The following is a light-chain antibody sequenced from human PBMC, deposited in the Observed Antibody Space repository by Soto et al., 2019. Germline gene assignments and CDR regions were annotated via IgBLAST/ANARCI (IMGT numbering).Light chain of an antibody. Sequence: QSVLTQPPSASGTPGQRVTISCSGSSSNVGSNSVNWYQHFPGTAPKVLIYRSTRRPSGVPDRFSGSKSGTSASLAISGLQSEDEADYYCAAWDDSLYGVVFGGGTKVTVL. CDR3: AAWDDSLYGVV. V-gene: IGLV1-44*01. CDR2: RST. J-gene: IGLJ2*01. CDR1: SSNVGSNS.